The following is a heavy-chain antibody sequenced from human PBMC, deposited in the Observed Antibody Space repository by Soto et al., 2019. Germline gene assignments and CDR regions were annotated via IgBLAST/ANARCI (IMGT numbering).Heavy chain of an antibody. CDR2: IYYSGSN. V-gene: IGHV4-61*01. J-gene: IGHJ4*02. D-gene: IGHD5-18*01. Sequence: PSETLSLTCTVSGGSVSSGSYYWSWIRKTTGKGLEWIGYIYYSGSNNYNPSLKSRVTISVDTSKNQFSLKLSSVTAEDTAVSSWARTLDTAMRPSDYWGQGTRGTVSS. CDR3: ARTLDTAMRPSDY. CDR1: GGSVSSGSYY.